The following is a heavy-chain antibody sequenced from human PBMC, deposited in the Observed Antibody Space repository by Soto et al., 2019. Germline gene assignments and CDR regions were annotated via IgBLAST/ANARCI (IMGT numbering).Heavy chain of an antibody. CDR1: GDSVSSNSAA. D-gene: IGHD2-2*01. J-gene: IGHJ6*02. CDR3: ARVSILVTTPKQLGYCSSTSCYGPPSYGMDV. CDR2: TYYRSKWYN. Sequence: KQSQTLSLTCAISGDSVSSNSAAWNWIRQSPSRGLEWLGRTYYRSKWYNDYAVSVKSRITINPDTSKNQFSLQLNSVTPEDTAVYYCARVSILVTTPKQLGYCSSTSCYGPPSYGMDVWGQGTTVTVSS. V-gene: IGHV6-1*01.